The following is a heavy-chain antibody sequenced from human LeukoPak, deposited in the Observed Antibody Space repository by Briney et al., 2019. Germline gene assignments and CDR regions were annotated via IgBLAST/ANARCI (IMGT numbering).Heavy chain of an antibody. J-gene: IGHJ6*03. CDR1: GGSINSSSYY. Sequence: SETLSLACTVSGGSINSSSYYWGWIRQPPGKGLEWIGRIYTSGSTNYNPSLKSRVTISVDTSKNQFSLKLSSVTAADTAVYYCARDRGYSYGRYYYYYYYMDVWGKGTTVTVSS. CDR2: IYTSGST. CDR3: ARDRGYSYGRYYYYYYYMDV. V-gene: IGHV4-39*07. D-gene: IGHD5-18*01.